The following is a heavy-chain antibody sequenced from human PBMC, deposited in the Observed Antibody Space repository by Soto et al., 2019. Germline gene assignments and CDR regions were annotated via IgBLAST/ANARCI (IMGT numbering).Heavy chain of an antibody. CDR2: FDPEDGET. V-gene: IGHV1-24*01. Sequence: SVKVSFRVASYTLTQLSMHWVRQAPGKGLEWMGGFDPEDGETIYAQKFQGRVTMTEDTSTDTAYMELSSLRSEDTAAYYCATVAYDFWSGYFIGFDYWGQGTLVTVSS. D-gene: IGHD3-3*01. CDR3: ATVAYDFWSGYFIGFDY. J-gene: IGHJ4*02. CDR1: SYTLTQLS.